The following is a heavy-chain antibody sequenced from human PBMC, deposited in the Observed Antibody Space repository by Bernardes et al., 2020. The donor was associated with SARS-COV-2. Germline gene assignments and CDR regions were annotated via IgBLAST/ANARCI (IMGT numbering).Heavy chain of an antibody. V-gene: IGHV3-9*01. CDR1: GFTFDDYA. CDR3: AKFSSLGYGGWYAFDI. Sequence: GGSLRLSCAASGFTFDDYAMHWVRQAPGKGLEWVSGISWNSGSIGYADSVKGRFTISRDNAKNSLYLQMNSLRAEDTALYYCAKFSSLGYGGWYAFDIWGQGTMVTVSS. J-gene: IGHJ3*02. D-gene: IGHD5-12*01. CDR2: ISWNSGSI.